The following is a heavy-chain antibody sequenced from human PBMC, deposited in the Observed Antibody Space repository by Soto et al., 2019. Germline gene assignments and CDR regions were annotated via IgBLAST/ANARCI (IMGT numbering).Heavy chain of an antibody. J-gene: IGHJ6*02. D-gene: IGHD6-6*01. V-gene: IGHV4-38-2*01. Sequence: SETLSLTCAVSGYSIRGVYFWGGIRQPPGKGLGWIGSMYHSGITYYNLSLKSRVTISVDTSKNQLSLKLSSATAADTAVYYCARSMYSTSAQLYYGMDVWGQGTTVTVSS. CDR1: GYSIRGVYF. CDR3: ARSMYSTSAQLYYGMDV. CDR2: MYHSGIT.